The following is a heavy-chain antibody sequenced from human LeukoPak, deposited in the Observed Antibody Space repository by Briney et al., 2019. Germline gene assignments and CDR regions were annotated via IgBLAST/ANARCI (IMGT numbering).Heavy chain of an antibody. V-gene: IGHV3-53*01. CDR2: DNSGGSV. Sequence: PGGSLRLSCAVSGFTVSNNYMSWVRQAPGKGLEWVSIDNSGGSVYYADSVKGRFTISRDNSKNTVYLQMNNLRAEDTALYYRARDLGYYYDSSNSHSDYWGQGTLVTVSS. D-gene: IGHD3-22*01. CDR1: GFTVSNNY. J-gene: IGHJ4*02. CDR3: ARDLGYYYDSSNSHSDY.